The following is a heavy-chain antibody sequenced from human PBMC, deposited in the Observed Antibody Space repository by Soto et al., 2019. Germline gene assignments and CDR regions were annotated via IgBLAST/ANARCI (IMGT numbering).Heavy chain of an antibody. CDR1: GYTFTSYA. V-gene: IGHV1-3*01. J-gene: IGHJ5*02. Sequence: QVQLVQSGAEVKKPGASVKVSCKASGYTFTSYAMHWVRQAPGQRREWMGWINAGNGNTKNSQKFQGRVTITRDTSASTAYMELSSLRSEDTAVDYGARAYGGPIARFDTWGQGTLVTVSS. CDR3: ARAYGGPIARFDT. D-gene: IGHD3-16*01. CDR2: INAGNGNT.